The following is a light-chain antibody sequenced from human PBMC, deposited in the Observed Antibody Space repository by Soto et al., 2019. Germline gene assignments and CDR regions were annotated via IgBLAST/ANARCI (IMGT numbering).Light chain of an antibody. V-gene: IGKV3-20*01. CDR2: GAS. CDR3: QQYGSSPYT. CDR1: QSVSSSY. J-gene: IGKJ2*01. Sequence: EIVLTQSPGTLSLSPGERATLSCRASQSVSSSYLAWYQQKPGQAPRLLIYGASSRATGIPDRXXXXXXXXXXXXXXXXXXPEDFAVXYCQQYGSSPYTFGQGTKLEXX.